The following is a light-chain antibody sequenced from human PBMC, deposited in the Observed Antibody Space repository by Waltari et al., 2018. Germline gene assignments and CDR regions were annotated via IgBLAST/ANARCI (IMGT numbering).Light chain of an antibody. J-gene: IGLJ3*02. Sequence: QSVLTQPPSASGAPGQRVTMSCSGGTSDIGSNSVAWYQQRPGMAPKLLIFSKDKRPSGVPERFSGSKSGTSASLTINGLESEDGAVYFCAAWEDTLSGVVFGGGTKLTVL. V-gene: IGLV1-44*01. CDR1: TSDIGSNS. CDR3: AAWEDTLSGVV. CDR2: SKD.